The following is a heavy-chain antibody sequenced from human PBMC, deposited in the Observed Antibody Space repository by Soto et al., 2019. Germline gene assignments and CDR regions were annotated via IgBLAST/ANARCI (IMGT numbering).Heavy chain of an antibody. CDR1: GGTFSSYA. CDR3: ARVGMVRGVMRYYGMDV. Sequence: SVKVSCKASGGTFSSYAISWVRQAPGQGLEWMGGIIPIFGTANYAQKFQGRVTITADESTSTAYMELSSLRSEDTAVYYCARVGMVRGVMRYYGMDVWGHGTTVTVSS. CDR2: IIPIFGTA. V-gene: IGHV1-69*13. D-gene: IGHD3-10*01. J-gene: IGHJ6*02.